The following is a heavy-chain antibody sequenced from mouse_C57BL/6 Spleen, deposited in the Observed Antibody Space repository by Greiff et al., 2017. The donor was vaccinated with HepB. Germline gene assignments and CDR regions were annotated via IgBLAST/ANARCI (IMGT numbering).Heavy chain of an antibody. CDR2: IHPNSGST. CDR1: GYTFTSYW. CDR3: ARGTVVARYFDY. V-gene: IGHV1-64*01. Sequence: QVQLQQPGAELVKPGASVKLSCKASGYTFTSYWMHWVKQRPGQGLEWIGMIHPNSGSTNYNEKFKSKATLAVDKSSSTAYMQLSSLTSEDSAVCYCARGTVVARYFDYWGQGTTLTVSS. D-gene: IGHD1-1*01. J-gene: IGHJ2*01.